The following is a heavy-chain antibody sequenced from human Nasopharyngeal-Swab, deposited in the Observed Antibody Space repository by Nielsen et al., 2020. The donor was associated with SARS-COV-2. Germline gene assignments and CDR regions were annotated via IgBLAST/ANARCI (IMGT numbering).Heavy chain of an antibody. CDR2: TSHDESHK. J-gene: IGHJ6*02. D-gene: IGHD4-23*01. Sequence: SLKISCAASGFSFSTSDMHWVRQAPGKGLEWVAVTSHDESHKYYAGSVHGRFTISRDNSKNTLYLQMYSLRTEDTAVYFCAGQLTPLAWGQGTTVTVSS. CDR1: GFSFSTSD. CDR3: AGQLTPLA. V-gene: IGHV3-30*03.